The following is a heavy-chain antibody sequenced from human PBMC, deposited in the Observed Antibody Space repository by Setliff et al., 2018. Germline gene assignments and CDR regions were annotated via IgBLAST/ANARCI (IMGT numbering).Heavy chain of an antibody. CDR3: ARKVEQWLTPHFDY. D-gene: IGHD6-19*01. CDR2: VHFTGST. CDR1: GASINSHY. J-gene: IGHJ4*02. Sequence: PSETLSLTCTVSGASINSHYWTWIRQPPGKGLEWIGYVHFTGSTNYNPPLKSRVTMSVDVSKSQFSLRLSSVTAADTAVYYCARKVEQWLTPHFDYWGQGALVTVSS. V-gene: IGHV4-59*11.